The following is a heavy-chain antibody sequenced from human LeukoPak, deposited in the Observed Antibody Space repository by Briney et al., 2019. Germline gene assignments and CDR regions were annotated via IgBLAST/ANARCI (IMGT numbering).Heavy chain of an antibody. CDR2: ISSSGDNT. CDR1: GFTFSSYA. D-gene: IGHD6-19*01. J-gene: IGHJ4*02. V-gene: IGHV3-23*01. CDR3: AKLPVSYSSGWSNFDY. Sequence: PGGSLRLSCAASGFTFSSYAMGWVRQAPGKGLEWVSGISSSGDNTYYADSVKGRFTISRDNSKNTLYLQVNSLRAEDTAIYYCAKLPVSYSSGWSNFDYWGQGTLVTVSS.